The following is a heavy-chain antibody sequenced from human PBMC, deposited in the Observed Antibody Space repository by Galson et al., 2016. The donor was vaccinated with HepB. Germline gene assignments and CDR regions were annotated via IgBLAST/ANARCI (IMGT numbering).Heavy chain of an antibody. Sequence: SLRLSCAASGFTFSKYSMNWVRQAPGKGLQWVSSISSSSNDIQYTDSMKGRFTISRDNSKNSLYLQMFSLRADDPAVYYCTRDSTNFDLWGRGALVTVSS. CDR3: TRDSTNFDL. CDR2: ISSSSNDI. J-gene: IGHJ2*01. V-gene: IGHV3-21*01. CDR1: GFTFSKYS.